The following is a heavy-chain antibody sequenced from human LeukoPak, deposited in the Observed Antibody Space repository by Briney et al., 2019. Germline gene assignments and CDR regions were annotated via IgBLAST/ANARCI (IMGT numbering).Heavy chain of an antibody. V-gene: IGHV4-34*01. J-gene: IGHJ6*03. Sequence: SETLSLTCAVYGGSFSGYYWSWIRQPPGKGLEWIGEINHSGSTNYNPSLKSRVTISVDTSKNQFSLKLSSVTAADTAVYCCARGQRVYYYYYMDVWGKETTVTVSS. CDR2: INHSGST. CDR1: GGSFSGYY. CDR3: ARGQRVYYYYYMDV.